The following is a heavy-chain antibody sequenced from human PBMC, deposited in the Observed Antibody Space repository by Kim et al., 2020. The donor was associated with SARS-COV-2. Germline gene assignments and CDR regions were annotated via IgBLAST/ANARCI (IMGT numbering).Heavy chain of an antibody. J-gene: IGHJ4*02. CDR2: IHPGYSDT. CDR1: GYSFTNYW. Sequence: GESLKISCGTSGYSFTNYWLGWVRQAPGKALEWMGIIHPGYSDTRYSPSFQGLVTISADNSISTAYLQWRSLMPSDSAVYYCVRHRDGYNPLDSWGQGTLVTVAS. V-gene: IGHV5-51*01. D-gene: IGHD2-21*01. CDR3: VRHRDGYNPLDS.